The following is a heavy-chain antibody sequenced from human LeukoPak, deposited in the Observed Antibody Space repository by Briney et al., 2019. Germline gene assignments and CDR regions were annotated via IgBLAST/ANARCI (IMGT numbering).Heavy chain of an antibody. CDR1: GFTFSSYS. V-gene: IGHV3-21*01. Sequence: GGSLRLSCAASGFTFSSYSMNWDRQDQENGLEWVSSISSSISYIYYADSVKGRFTISRDNAKDSLYLQMNSLRAEDTAVYYCATQREAYYYYMDVWGKGTTVTVSS. CDR2: ISSSISYI. CDR3: ATQREAYYYYMDV. J-gene: IGHJ6*03.